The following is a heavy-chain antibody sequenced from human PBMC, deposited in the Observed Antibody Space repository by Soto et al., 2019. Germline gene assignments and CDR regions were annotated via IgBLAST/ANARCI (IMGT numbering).Heavy chain of an antibody. D-gene: IGHD3-3*01. CDR3: ATTSDFWSGHIEDNGLDV. CDR2: MNANIGHT. CDR1: GFTFTSYD. J-gene: IGHJ6*02. V-gene: IGHV1-8*01. Sequence: PGGSLRLSCAASGFTFTSYDINWVRQATGQGLEWMGWMNANIGHTAYAQKFQGRVTMTRNTSISTAYMELSSLRSEDTAVYYCATTSDFWSGHIEDNGLDVWGQGTTVTVSS.